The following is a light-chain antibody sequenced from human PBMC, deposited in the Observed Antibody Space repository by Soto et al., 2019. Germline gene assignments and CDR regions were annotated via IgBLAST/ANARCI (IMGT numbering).Light chain of an antibody. Sequence: QSVLTQPPSASGTPGQRVTISCSGSSSNIGSNAVNWYHQLPGTAPNLLIYTNNLRPSGVPDRFSGSKSATSASLAISGLQSDDEADYYCAAWDDSLNGWVFGGATQLTVL. CDR3: AAWDDSLNGWV. V-gene: IGLV1-44*01. CDR2: TNN. CDR1: SSNIGSNA. J-gene: IGLJ3*02.